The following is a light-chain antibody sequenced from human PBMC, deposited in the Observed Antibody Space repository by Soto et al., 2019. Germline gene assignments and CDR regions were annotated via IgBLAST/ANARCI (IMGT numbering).Light chain of an antibody. Sequence: DVVMTQSPLSLPVTLGQPASISCRSSQSLVYSDGNTYLNWFQQRPGQSPRRLIYKVSNRDSGVPDRFSGSESGTDFTLKISRVEAEDVGVYYCMQGTHWPAELTFGGGTKVEIK. CDR2: KVS. CDR3: MQGTHWPAELT. CDR1: QSLVYSDGNTY. V-gene: IGKV2-30*01. J-gene: IGKJ4*01.